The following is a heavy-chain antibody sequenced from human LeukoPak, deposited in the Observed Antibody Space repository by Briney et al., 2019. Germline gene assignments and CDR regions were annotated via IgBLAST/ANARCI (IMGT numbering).Heavy chain of an antibody. Sequence: PGGSLRLSCAASGFTFSSYEMNWVRQAPGKGLEWVSHISSDSRTIQYADSVRGRFTISRDNAKNILFLQMNSLRAEDTAIYYCAREWDSWGQGTLVTVSS. CDR1: GFTFSSYE. V-gene: IGHV3-48*03. CDR3: AREWDS. J-gene: IGHJ4*02. CDR2: ISSDSRTI.